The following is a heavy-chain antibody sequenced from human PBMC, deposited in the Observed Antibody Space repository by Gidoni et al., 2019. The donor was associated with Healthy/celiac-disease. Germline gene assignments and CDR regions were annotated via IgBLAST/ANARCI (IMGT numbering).Heavy chain of an antibody. D-gene: IGHD6-19*01. CDR3: AKDGKGQWLAPYFQH. Sequence: EVQLLESGGGLVQPGGSLRLSCAAAGVTFSSYAMSWVRQAPGKGLEWVSAISGSGGSTYYADSVKGRFTISRDNSKNTLYLQMNSLRAEDTAVYYCAKDGKGQWLAPYFQHWGQGTLVTVSS. CDR1: GVTFSSYA. CDR2: ISGSGGST. V-gene: IGHV3-23*01. J-gene: IGHJ1*01.